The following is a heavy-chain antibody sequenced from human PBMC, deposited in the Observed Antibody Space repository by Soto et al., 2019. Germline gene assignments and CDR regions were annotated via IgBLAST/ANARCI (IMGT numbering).Heavy chain of an antibody. D-gene: IGHD6-19*01. CDR3: ARGGQWLVHYYYGMDV. V-gene: IGHV6-1*01. J-gene: IGHJ6*02. Sequence: SPTLSLTCAISGDSVSSNSAAWNWIRQSPSRGLEWLGRTYYRSKWYNDYAVSVKSRITINPDTSKNQFSLQLNSVTPEDTAVYYCARGGQWLVHYYYGMDVWGQGTTVTVSS. CDR1: GDSVSSNSAA. CDR2: TYYRSKWYN.